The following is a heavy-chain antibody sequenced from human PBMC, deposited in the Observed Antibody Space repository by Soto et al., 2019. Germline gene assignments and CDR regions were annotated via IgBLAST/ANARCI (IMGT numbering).Heavy chain of an antibody. CDR1: GGSISSGGYY. V-gene: IGHV4-31*03. J-gene: IGHJ4*02. CDR2: IYYSGST. Sequence: PSETLSLTCTVSGGSISSGGYYWSWIRQHPGKGLEWIGYIYYSGSTYYNPSLKSRVTISVDTSKNQFSLKLSSVTAADTAVYYCARLSNPWGNSVMDYWGQGTLVPVSS. CDR3: ARLSNPWGNSVMDY. D-gene: IGHD3-16*01.